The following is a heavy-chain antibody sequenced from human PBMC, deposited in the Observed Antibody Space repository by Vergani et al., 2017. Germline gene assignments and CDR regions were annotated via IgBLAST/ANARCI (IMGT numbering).Heavy chain of an antibody. CDR3: ATHPVSAMDYYYYYMDV. Sequence: QVQLVQSGAEVKKPGSSVKVSCKASGGTFSSYAISWVRQAPGQGLEWMGGIIPIFGPANYAQKFQGRVTITADEATSTAYMELSSLRSEDTAVYYCATHPVSAMDYYYYYMDVWGKGTTVTVSS. V-gene: IGHV1-69*01. D-gene: IGHD5-24*01. J-gene: IGHJ6*03. CDR2: IIPIFGPA. CDR1: GGTFSSYA.